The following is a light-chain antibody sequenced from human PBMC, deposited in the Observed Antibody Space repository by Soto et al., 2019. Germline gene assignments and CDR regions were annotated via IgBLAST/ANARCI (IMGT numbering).Light chain of an antibody. CDR1: QSVSSNY. CDR3: QQYGTSPFT. CDR2: GAS. Sequence: EIVLTQSPGTLSLSPGERATLSCRASQSVSSNYLGWYQQKPGRAPRLLIYGASSRVPGIPDRFSGSGSGTDFTLTINRLEPEDFAVYFCQQYGTSPFTFGHGTKVDVK. V-gene: IGKV3-20*01. J-gene: IGKJ3*01.